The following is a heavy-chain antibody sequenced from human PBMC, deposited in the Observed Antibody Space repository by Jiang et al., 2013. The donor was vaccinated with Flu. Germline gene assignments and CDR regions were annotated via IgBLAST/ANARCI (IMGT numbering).Heavy chain of an antibody. V-gene: IGHV3-74*03. J-gene: IGHJ3*01. D-gene: IGHD1-14*01. Sequence: VQLVESGGGSVQPGGSLRLSCEASGFTFSSYWMHWVRQAPGKGLVWVARINRDDTARQYVDSVQGRFTISRDNAKNTLYLQMNTVRAEDTAVYYCASRVEAGVANRDHAFDVWGQGTMVTVSS. CDR1: GFTFSSYW. CDR2: INRDDTAR. CDR3: ASRVEAGVANRDHAFDV.